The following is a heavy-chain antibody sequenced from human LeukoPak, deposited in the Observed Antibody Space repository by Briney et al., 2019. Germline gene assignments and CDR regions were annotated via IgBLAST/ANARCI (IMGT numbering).Heavy chain of an antibody. V-gene: IGHV4-59*01. CDR2: IYYSGMT. D-gene: IGHD4-17*01. J-gene: IGHJ4*02. CDR3: ASADYDDYYIDF. CDR1: GGSISSYY. Sequence: SETLSLTCTVSGGSISSYYWSWIRQPPGKGLEWIGYIYYSGMTNYNPSLKSRVTISLDTSKNQFSLRLSSVTAADTAVYYCASADYDDYYIDFWGQGTLVTVSS.